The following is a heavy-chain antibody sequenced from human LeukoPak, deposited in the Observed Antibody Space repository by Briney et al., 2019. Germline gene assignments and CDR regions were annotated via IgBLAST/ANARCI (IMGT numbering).Heavy chain of an antibody. V-gene: IGHV3-23*01. Sequence: GGSLRLSCAASGFTYSAYGMSWVRQSPRKGLEWVSGVSGADGTTYYADSVKGRFTISRDNSKNTLYLQMNSLRAEDTAVYYCARGTLKWVFDYWGQGTLVTISS. J-gene: IGHJ4*02. D-gene: IGHD1-26*01. CDR1: GFTYSAYG. CDR2: VSGADGTT. CDR3: ARGTLKWVFDY.